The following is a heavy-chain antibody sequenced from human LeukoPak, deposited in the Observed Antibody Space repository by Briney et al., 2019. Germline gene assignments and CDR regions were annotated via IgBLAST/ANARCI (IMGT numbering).Heavy chain of an antibody. CDR1: GFTFSSYA. Sequence: GGSLRLSCAASGFTFSSYAMHWVRQAPGKGLEWVAVISYDGSNKYYADSVKGRFTISRDNSKNTLYLQMNSLRAEDTAVYYCARDPAAEQEGYYYYYMDVWGKGTTVTLSS. V-gene: IGHV3-30*01. CDR2: ISYDGSNK. J-gene: IGHJ6*03. D-gene: IGHD6-13*01. CDR3: ARDPAAEQEGYYYYYMDV.